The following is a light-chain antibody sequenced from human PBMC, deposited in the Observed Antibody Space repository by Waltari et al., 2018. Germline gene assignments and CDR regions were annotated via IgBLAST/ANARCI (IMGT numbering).Light chain of an antibody. CDR3: QQYNAWPPWT. J-gene: IGKJ1*01. Sequence: EIVMTQSPATLSVSPGDSATLSCRDSQSMRSNLAWYQHIPVQAHRLLIYGASTRATGCPDMFSGIGSGTEFILTIRGLQSEDFAVYYCQQYNAWPPWTFGQVTKVEIK. CDR1: QSMRSN. CDR2: GAS. V-gene: IGKV3-15*01.